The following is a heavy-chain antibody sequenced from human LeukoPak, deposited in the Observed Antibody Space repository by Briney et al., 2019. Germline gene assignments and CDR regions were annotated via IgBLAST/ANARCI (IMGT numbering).Heavy chain of an antibody. D-gene: IGHD3-22*01. Sequence: GGSLRLSCAASDSYMSWVRQAPGKGLEGVSVIYGGGSTHYAEAVKGRFTISRDSSKNTLYLLMNSLRGEDTAVYFCARDRYYYDSSANYYDTDVWGKGTTVTVSS. J-gene: IGHJ6*03. V-gene: IGHV3-53*01. CDR2: IYGGGST. CDR1: DSY. CDR3: ARDRYYYDSSANYYDTDV.